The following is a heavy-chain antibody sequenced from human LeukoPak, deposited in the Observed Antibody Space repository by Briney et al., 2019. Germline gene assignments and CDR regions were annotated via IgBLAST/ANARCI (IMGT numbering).Heavy chain of an antibody. Sequence: GGSLRLSCAASGFTFSSYAMHWVRQAPGKGLEWVALISYDGSDKYYADSVKGRFTISRDNSKNTLYVQMNSLRAEDTAVYYCARGSYSSSWKTFDYWGQGTLVTVSS. CDR3: ARGSYSSSWKTFDY. V-gene: IGHV3-30*04. CDR1: GFTFSSYA. CDR2: ISYDGSDK. D-gene: IGHD6-13*01. J-gene: IGHJ4*02.